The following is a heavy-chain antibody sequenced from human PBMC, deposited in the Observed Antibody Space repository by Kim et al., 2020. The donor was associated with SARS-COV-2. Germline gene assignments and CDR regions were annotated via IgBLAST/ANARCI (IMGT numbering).Heavy chain of an antibody. CDR2: ICYSGSTRST. J-gene: IGHJ6*03. Sequence: SETLSLTCTVSGGSISIYYWSWIRQPPGKGLEWIGYICYSGSTRSTNYNSSLQSLVAISVDTSKNQFSLKLSSVTAADTAVYYSAKATTGHYYYMDVGG. D-gene: IGHD4-17*01. V-gene: IGHV4-59*08. CDR3: AKATTGHYYYMDV. CDR1: GGSISIYY.